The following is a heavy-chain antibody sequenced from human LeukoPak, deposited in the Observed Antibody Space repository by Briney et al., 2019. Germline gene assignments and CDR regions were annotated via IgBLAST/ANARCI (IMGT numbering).Heavy chain of an antibody. V-gene: IGHV3-23*01. J-gene: IGHJ5*02. CDR2: ISGGGGST. Sequence: GGSLRLSCAASGSTFSTYAMRWVRQAPGKGLEWVSTISGGGGSTWYADSMKGRSAISRDNSRSTLYLQMNSLRAEDTAVYYCARGGGLLWIGESPTCFDRCGQGTLVTV. D-gene: IGHD3-10*01. CDR3: ARGGGLLWIGESPTCFDR. CDR1: GSTFSTYA.